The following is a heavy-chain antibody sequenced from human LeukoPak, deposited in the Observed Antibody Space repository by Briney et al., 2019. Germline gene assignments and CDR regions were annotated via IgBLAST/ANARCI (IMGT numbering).Heavy chain of an antibody. V-gene: IGHV3-53*01. CDR2: IYSDGTT. CDR1: GFTVSSNY. CDR3: ATVAAAGTEYFDF. D-gene: IGHD2-15*01. Sequence: GGSLRRSCAASGFTVSSNYMTWVRQAPGKGLEWVSLIYSDGTTFYADSVKGRFTTSRDNSKNTLYLQMNRLRAEDTAVYYCATVAAAGTEYFDFWGQGTLVPVSS. J-gene: IGHJ4*02.